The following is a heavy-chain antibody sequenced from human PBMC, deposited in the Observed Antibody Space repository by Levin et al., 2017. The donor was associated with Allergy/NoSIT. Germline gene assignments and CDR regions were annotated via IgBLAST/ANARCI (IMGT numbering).Heavy chain of an antibody. CDR1: GFTFRSYA. CDR2: ISYDGSVK. J-gene: IGHJ4*02. CDR3: VRDPEEMASIWYFDY. V-gene: IGHV3-30*03. Sequence: GGSLRLTCAASGFTFRSYAMHWVRQTPGKGLEWLAIISYDGSVKKSAESLKGRLTISRDNSKNTLYLEMNGLRSDDTAVYYCVRDPEEMASIWYFDYWGQGTLVTVSS. D-gene: IGHD5-24*01.